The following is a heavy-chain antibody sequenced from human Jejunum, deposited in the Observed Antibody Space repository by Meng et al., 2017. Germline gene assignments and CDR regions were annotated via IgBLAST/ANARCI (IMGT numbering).Heavy chain of an antibody. V-gene: IGHV4-4*02. CDR3: AKAAAYNLDY. J-gene: IGHJ4*02. D-gene: IGHD5-24*01. CDR2: IFHTGST. Sequence: VQWQWVGPGMVQPSATRSPTCAFSGPSVNNPNLYSWVRQSPEKGLEWIGEIFHTGSTNYNPSLKSRVTISIDKSKTLLSLNLRSVTAADTAVYYCAKAAAYNLDYWGQGTLVTVSS. CDR1: GPSVNNPNL.